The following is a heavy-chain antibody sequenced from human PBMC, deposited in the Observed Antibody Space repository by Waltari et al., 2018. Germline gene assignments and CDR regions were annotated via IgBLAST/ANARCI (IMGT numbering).Heavy chain of an antibody. CDR1: GGTFSSYA. Sequence: QVQLVQSGAEVKKPGSSVKVSCKASGGTFSSYAISWVRQAPGQGLEWMGGSSPSRGRASYEQKFQGRVTMSAEKSTSTAYMELSSLRSEDTAVYYCARDQRGASWGDYFDYWGQGTLVTVSS. D-gene: IGHD3-16*01. CDR3: ARDQRGASWGDYFDY. CDR2: SSPSRGRA. J-gene: IGHJ4*02. V-gene: IGHV1-69*10.